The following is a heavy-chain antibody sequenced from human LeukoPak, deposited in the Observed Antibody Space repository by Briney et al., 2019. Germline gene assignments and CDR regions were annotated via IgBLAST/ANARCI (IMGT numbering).Heavy chain of an antibody. CDR2: ISYDESNK. D-gene: IGHD3/OR15-3a*01. Sequence: GSLRLSCVASGFTFSIYSMHWVRQAPGKGLEWVAVISYDESNKFYTHSVKGRFTISRDNSKNTLYLQMNSLTAEDTAIYSCARGATNDFWTGYGWFDPWGQGTLVTVSS. CDR1: GFTFSIYS. J-gene: IGHJ5*02. CDR3: ARGATNDFWTGYGWFDP. V-gene: IGHV3-30-3*01.